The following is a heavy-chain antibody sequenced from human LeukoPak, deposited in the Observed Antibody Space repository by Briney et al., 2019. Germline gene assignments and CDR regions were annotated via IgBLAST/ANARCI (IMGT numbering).Heavy chain of an antibody. CDR2: INTNTGNP. V-gene: IGHV7-4-1*02. CDR1: GYTFTSYA. Sequence: GASVKVSCKASGYTFTSYAMNWVRQAPGQGLEWMGWINTNTGNPTYAQGFTGRFVFSLDTSVSTAYLQTSSLKAEDTAVYYCARGGRPYYDFWSGYSLGSWFDPWGQGTLVTVSS. D-gene: IGHD3-3*01. J-gene: IGHJ5*02. CDR3: ARGGRPYYDFWSGYSLGSWFDP.